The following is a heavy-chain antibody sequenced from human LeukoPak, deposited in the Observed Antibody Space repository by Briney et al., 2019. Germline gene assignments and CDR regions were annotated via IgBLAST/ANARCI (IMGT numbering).Heavy chain of an antibody. D-gene: IGHD6-19*01. Sequence: SETLSLTCSVSGGSIRNYYWTWIRQPPGKGLEWIGHVSNSGSTKYNPSLKSRVTISIDTSKKHFSLKLSSVTAADTAVYYCARHKRTAMAGLDPWGQGTLVTVSS. V-gene: IGHV4-59*08. CDR3: ARHKRTAMAGLDP. CDR2: VSNSGST. CDR1: GGSIRNYY. J-gene: IGHJ5*02.